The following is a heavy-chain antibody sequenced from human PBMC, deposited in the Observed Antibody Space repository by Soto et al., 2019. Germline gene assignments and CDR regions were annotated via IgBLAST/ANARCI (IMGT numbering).Heavy chain of an antibody. CDR2: ISGNGNNK. Sequence: GGSLRLSCAASGFSLSNYAMTWVRQAPGKGLEWVSVISGNGNNKCHAESVKGLFTISRDSSKNTLYLQMNSLRAEDTALYYCARDGSQMGAFDYWGQGTLVTVSS. CDR1: GFSLSNYA. CDR3: ARDGSQMGAFDY. V-gene: IGHV3-30*04. D-gene: IGHD3-16*01. J-gene: IGHJ4*02.